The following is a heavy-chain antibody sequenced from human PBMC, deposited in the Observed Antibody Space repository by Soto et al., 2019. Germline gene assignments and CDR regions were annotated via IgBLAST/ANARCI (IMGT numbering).Heavy chain of an antibody. CDR1: GGSFSGYY. Sequence: ASGTLCLTCAVYGGSFSGYYWTWIRQPPGKGLEWIGEINHSGSTNYNPSLKSRVTISVDTSKNQFSLKLSSVTAADTAVYYCARWSSSHYMDVWGKGTTVTVSS. CDR3: ARWSSSHYMDV. CDR2: INHSGST. D-gene: IGHD6-6*01. J-gene: IGHJ6*03. V-gene: IGHV4-34*01.